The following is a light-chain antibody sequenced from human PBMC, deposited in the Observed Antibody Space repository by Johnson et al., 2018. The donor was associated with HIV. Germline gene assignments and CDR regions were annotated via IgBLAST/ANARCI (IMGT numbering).Light chain of an antibody. Sequence: QFVLTQPPSVSAAPGQKVTISCSGSRSNIGSNFVSWYHQLPGTAPKLLIYENNQRPSGIPDRLSGSTSGTSAPLGITGLQTGDEADYYCGTWDSSLGAFVFGTGTKFTVL. CDR2: ENN. CDR1: RSNIGSNF. CDR3: GTWDSSLGAFV. J-gene: IGLJ1*01. V-gene: IGLV1-51*02.